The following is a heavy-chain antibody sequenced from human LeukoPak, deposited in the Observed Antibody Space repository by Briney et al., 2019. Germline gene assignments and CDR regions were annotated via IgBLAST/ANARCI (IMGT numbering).Heavy chain of an antibody. CDR3: ARPDCSSTSCYEFDC. J-gene: IGHJ4*02. V-gene: IGHV3-11*04. Sequence: GGPLSFCYAASGSFISDYYMSWLQQAPGNGLGRVLYFRNSGRIKYYPDSVEGRFTIYRDNAKNSLYLQMNSLRAEDTAVYYCARPDCSSTSCYEFDCWGQGTLVAVSS. CDR1: GSFISDYY. CDR2: FRNSGRIK. D-gene: IGHD2-2*01.